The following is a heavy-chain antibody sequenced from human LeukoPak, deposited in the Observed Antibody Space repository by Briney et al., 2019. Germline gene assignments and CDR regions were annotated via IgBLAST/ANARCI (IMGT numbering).Heavy chain of an antibody. V-gene: IGHV3-48*01. J-gene: IGHJ4*02. CDR2: ISISSITR. CDR3: ARHVTRPTDIDY. CDR1: GFTFSSYS. D-gene: IGHD4-11*01. Sequence: GGSLRLSCAASGFTFSSYSMYWVRQAPGKGLGWVSYISISSITRYYADSVKGRFTISRDNAKNSLYLQMNSPRAEDTAVYYCARHVTRPTDIDYWGQGTLVTVSS.